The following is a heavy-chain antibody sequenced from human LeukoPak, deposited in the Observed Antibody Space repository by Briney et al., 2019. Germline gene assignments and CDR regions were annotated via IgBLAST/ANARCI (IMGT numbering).Heavy chain of an antibody. CDR3: ARARYVNSFYAFDI. CDR1: GGSISSYY. Sequence: PSETLSLTCTVSGGSISSYYWSWIRLPPGKGLEWIGYLSKSGNTNYCPSLKSRVTIFGDTSKNQFFLKLSSVTAADTAVYYCARARYVNSFYAFDIWGQGTLVTVSS. J-gene: IGHJ3*02. CDR2: LSKSGNT. V-gene: IGHV4-59*01. D-gene: IGHD3-9*01.